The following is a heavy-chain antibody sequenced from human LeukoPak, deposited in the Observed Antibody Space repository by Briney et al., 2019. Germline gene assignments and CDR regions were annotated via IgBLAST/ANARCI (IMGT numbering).Heavy chain of an antibody. CDR1: GYTFTSYY. D-gene: IGHD3-22*01. CDR2: INPSGGST. Sequence: ASVKVSCKASGYTFTSYYMHWVRQAPGQGLEWMGIINPSGGSTSYAQKFQGRVTMTRDTSTSTVYMELSSLRSEDTAVYYCARLLNYYDSSGYYQGGYFDYWGQGTLVTVSS. CDR3: ARLLNYYDSSGYYQGGYFDY. J-gene: IGHJ4*02. V-gene: IGHV1-46*01.